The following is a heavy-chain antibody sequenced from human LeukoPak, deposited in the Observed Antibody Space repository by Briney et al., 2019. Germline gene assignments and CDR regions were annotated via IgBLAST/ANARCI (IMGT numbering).Heavy chain of an antibody. D-gene: IGHD2-2*01. CDR1: GFTFSSYA. CDR2: ISGSGGST. J-gene: IGHJ4*02. V-gene: IGHV3-23*01. CDR3: AKDRSPAVVPAAPFDY. Sequence: PGGSLRLSCAASGFTFSSYAMSWVRQAPGKGLEWVSAISGSGGSTYYADSVKGRFTISRDNSKNTLYLQMNSLRAEDTAVYYCAKDRSPAVVPAAPFDYWGQGTLVTVSS.